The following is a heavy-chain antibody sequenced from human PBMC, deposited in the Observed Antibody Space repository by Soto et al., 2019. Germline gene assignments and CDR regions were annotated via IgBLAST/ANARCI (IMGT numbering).Heavy chain of an antibody. CDR3: ATFSSGRIEDYYYYYYGMDV. CDR1: GYTLTELS. J-gene: IGHJ6*02. D-gene: IGHD3-22*01. V-gene: IGHV1-24*01. Sequence: EASVKVSCKVSGYTLTELSMHWVRQAPGKGHELMGGFDPEDGETIYAQKFQGRVTMTEDTSTDTAYMELSSLRSEDTAVYYCATFSSGRIEDYYYYYYGMDVWGQGTTVTVSS. CDR2: FDPEDGET.